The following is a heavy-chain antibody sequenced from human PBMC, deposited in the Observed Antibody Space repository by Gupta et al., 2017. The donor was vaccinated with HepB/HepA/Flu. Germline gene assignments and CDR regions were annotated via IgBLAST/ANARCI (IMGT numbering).Heavy chain of an antibody. CDR3: XRGFAYYDXLTGYYNAFGFDY. J-gene: IGHJ4*02. Sequence: QVQLVESGGGVVQPGRSLRLSCAASGFTFSSYGMHWVRQAPGKGLEWVAVIWYDGSNKYYADSVKGRFTISRDNSKNTLYLQMNSLRAEDTAVYYCXRGFAYYDXLTGYYNAFGFDYWGQGTLVTVSS. V-gene: IGHV3-33*01. CDR2: IWYDGSNK. D-gene: IGHD3-9*01. CDR1: GFTFSSYG.